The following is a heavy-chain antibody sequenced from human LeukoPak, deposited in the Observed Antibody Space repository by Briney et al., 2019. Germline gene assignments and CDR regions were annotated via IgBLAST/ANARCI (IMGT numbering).Heavy chain of an antibody. Sequence: GGSLRLSCAASGFTFSNAWMNWVRQAPGKGLEWVAVISYDGSNKYYADSVKGRFTISRDNSKNTLYLQMNSLRAEDTAVYYCARALPYYYDSSGYYWDFDYWGQGTLVTVSS. D-gene: IGHD3-22*01. V-gene: IGHV3-30*03. CDR1: GFTFSNAW. J-gene: IGHJ4*02. CDR2: ISYDGSNK. CDR3: ARALPYYYDSSGYYWDFDY.